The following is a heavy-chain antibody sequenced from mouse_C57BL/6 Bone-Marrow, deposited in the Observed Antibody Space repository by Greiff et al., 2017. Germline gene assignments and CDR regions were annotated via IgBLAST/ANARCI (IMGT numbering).Heavy chain of an antibody. V-gene: IGHV1-63*01. Sequence: QVQLQQSGAELVRPGTSVKMSCKASGYTFTNYWIGWAKQRPGHGLEWIGDIYPGGGYTNYNEKFKGKATLTADKSSSTAYMQFSSLTSEDAAIYYCARRSGYYFDDWGKGTTLTVSS. CDR3: ARRSGYYFDD. J-gene: IGHJ2*01. D-gene: IGHD3-2*02. CDR1: GYTFTNYW. CDR2: IYPGGGYT.